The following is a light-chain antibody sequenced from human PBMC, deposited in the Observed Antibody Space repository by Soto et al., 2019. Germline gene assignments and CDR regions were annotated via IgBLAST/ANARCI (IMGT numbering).Light chain of an antibody. CDR2: GAS. V-gene: IGKV1-5*01. CDR3: QQHSSYDVWT. Sequence: DIQMTQSPSTLSASVGDRVTITCRASQSISRWLAWYQQKPGKAPKLLIYGASSLERGAPPRFSGGGSGTEFALTISSLQPDDFSSCYFQQHSSYDVWTFGQGTNVDIK. CDR1: QSISRW. J-gene: IGKJ1*01.